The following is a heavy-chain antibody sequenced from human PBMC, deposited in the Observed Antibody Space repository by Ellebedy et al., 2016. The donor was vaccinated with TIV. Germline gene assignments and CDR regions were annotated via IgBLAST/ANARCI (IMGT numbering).Heavy chain of an antibody. CDR3: ARGPAGYNAGKHDF. J-gene: IGHJ4*02. CDR2: IKYDLSQT. CDR1: GFTFSSYW. Sequence: GESLKISCVASGFTFSSYWMSWVRQAPGEGLEWVANIKYDLSQTYYLDSVKGRFTISRDNAKNSLYLHMHSLRAEDTVLYYCARGPAGYNAGKHDFWGQGTLVVVSS. D-gene: IGHD1-14*01. V-gene: IGHV3-7*01.